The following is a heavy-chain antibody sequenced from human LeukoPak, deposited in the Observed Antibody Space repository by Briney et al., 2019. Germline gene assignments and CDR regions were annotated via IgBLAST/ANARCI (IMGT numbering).Heavy chain of an antibody. Sequence: GGSLRLSCAASGFTFSSYAMHWVRQAPGKGLEYVSAISSNGGSTYYANSVKGRFTISRDNSKNTLYLQMGSLRAEDMAVYYCARGRYYDSSGLDAFDIWGQGTMVTVSS. D-gene: IGHD3-22*01. V-gene: IGHV3-64*01. J-gene: IGHJ3*02. CDR1: GFTFSSYA. CDR2: ISSNGGST. CDR3: ARGRYYDSSGLDAFDI.